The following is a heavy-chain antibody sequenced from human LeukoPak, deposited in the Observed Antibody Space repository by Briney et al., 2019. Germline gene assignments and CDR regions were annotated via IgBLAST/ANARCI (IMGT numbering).Heavy chain of an antibody. V-gene: IGHV4-31*03. CDR3: AREIWSYRSFFDY. D-gene: IGHD1-26*01. CDR1: GASISSDGFY. CDR2: IYYTGFT. Sequence: SQTLSLTCTVSGASISSDGFYWSWSRQLPGKGLEWIGYIYYTGFTYCRPSLKSRVTMSVDTSQNQFSLRMSSMTAADTAVYYCAREIWSYRSFFDYWGQGILVTVSS. J-gene: IGHJ4*02.